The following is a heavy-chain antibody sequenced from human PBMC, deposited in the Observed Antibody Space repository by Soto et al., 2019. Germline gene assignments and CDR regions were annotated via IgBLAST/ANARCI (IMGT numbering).Heavy chain of an antibody. CDR1: GFTFSSYG. V-gene: IGHV3-30*18. D-gene: IGHD3-3*01. Sequence: GGSLRLSCAASGFTFSSYGMHWVRQAPGKGLEWVAVISYDGSNKYYADSVKGRFTISRDNSKNTLYLQMNSLRAEDTAVYYCAKDLSNDFWSGTDYGMDVWGQGTTVTVSS. CDR3: AKDLSNDFWSGTDYGMDV. CDR2: ISYDGSNK. J-gene: IGHJ6*02.